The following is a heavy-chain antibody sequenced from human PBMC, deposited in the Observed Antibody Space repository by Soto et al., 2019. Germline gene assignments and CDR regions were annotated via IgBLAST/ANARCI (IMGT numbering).Heavy chain of an antibody. CDR1: GFTFSSYA. CDR3: AKVERVGSGSRFYLDS. D-gene: IGHD6-19*01. Sequence: EVQLLESGGGLVQPGGSLRLSCAASGFTFSSYAMSWVRQAPGKGLEWVSAISGSGGSTYSADSVKGRFTISRDSSKSTLYLQMNSLRAEDTAVYYCAKVERVGSGSRFYLDSWDQGTVVTVSS. CDR2: ISGSGGST. J-gene: IGHJ4*02. V-gene: IGHV3-23*01.